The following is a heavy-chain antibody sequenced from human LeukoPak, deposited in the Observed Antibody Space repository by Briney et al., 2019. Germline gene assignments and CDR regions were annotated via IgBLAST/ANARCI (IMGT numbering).Heavy chain of an antibody. V-gene: IGHV3-7*01. CDR1: GFTFSSYW. D-gene: IGHD3-3*01. Sequence: GGSLRLSCAASGFTFSSYWMSWVRQAPGKGLEWVANIKQDGSEKNYVDSVKGRFTISRDNAKNSLYLQMNSLRAEDTAVYYCARHGARRDFWSGYYPFDYWGQGTLVTVSS. J-gene: IGHJ4*02. CDR2: IKQDGSEK. CDR3: ARHGARRDFWSGYYPFDY.